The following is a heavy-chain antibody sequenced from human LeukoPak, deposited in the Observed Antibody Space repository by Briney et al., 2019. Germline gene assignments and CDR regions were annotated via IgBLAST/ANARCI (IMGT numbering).Heavy chain of an antibody. D-gene: IGHD2-2*01. J-gene: IGHJ4*02. CDR1: GYTFSDYY. CDR3: ARQLETTSWFDY. V-gene: IGHV1-2*06. Sequence: ASVKVSCKASGYTFSDYYLHWVRLAPGQGLDWMGRISPNSGGTDYAQKFQGKVTMTRDASISTVYMDLNRLRSDDTAIYYCARQLETTSWFDYWGQGTLVIVSS. CDR2: ISPNSGGT.